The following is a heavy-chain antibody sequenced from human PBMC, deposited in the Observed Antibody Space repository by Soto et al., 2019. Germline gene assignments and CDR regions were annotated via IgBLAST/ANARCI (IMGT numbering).Heavy chain of an antibody. D-gene: IGHD1-7*01. Sequence: EVQVVESGGGLVQPGGSLRLSCAASGFTFSRYWMHWVRQVPGKGLVWVSRINIEGTSATYADSVKGRFTISRDYARNTLFLQMNSLRAEDSAVYYCAAGLLPRISGTTLNPWGQGTLVIVSS. V-gene: IGHV3-74*01. CDR3: AAGLLPRISGTTLNP. CDR1: GFTFSRYW. CDR2: INIEGTSA. J-gene: IGHJ5*02.